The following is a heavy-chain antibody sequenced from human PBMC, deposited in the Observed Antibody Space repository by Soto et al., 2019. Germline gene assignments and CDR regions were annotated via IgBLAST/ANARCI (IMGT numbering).Heavy chain of an antibody. V-gene: IGHV4-39*01. CDR3: ARHRLAPSIHWNNYYYYGMDV. J-gene: IGHJ6*02. Sequence: SETLSLTCTVSGGSISSSSYYWGWIRQPPGKGLEWIGSIYYSGSTYYNPSLKSRVTISVDTSKNQFSLKLSSVTAADTAVYYCARHRLAPSIHWNNYYYYGMDVWGQGTTVTVSS. CDR2: IYYSGST. D-gene: IGHD1-1*01. CDR1: GGSISSSSYY.